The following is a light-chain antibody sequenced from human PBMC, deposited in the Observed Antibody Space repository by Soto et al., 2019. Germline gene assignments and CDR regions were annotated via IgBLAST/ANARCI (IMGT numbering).Light chain of an antibody. CDR1: QSVSSSY. CDR2: GAS. J-gene: IGKJ1*01. V-gene: IGKV3-20*01. CDR3: QQYGSSPGT. Sequence: EIVLTQAPGTLSLPPGVRATLSCRASQSVSSSYLAWYQQKPGQAPRLLIYGASSRATGIPDRFSGSGSGTDFTLTISRLEPEDFAVYYCQQYGSSPGTFGQGTKVDIK.